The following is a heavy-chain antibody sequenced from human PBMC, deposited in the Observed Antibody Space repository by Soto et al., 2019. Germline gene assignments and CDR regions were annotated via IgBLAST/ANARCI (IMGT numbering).Heavy chain of an antibody. CDR3: ARVLYYGSGSYSPYGMDV. CDR2: VSPPFRTS. J-gene: IGHJ6*02. D-gene: IGHD3-10*01. V-gene: IGHV1-69*01. Sequence: QVQLVQSGAEVKKPGSSVKVSCKTSGVSFNNNGISWVRQAPGHGLEWMGGVSPPFRTSNYARKFQGRISITAYASTGTVNMELSSLTSEDTAQYYCARVLYYGSGSYSPYGMDVWGQGTTVTVSS. CDR1: GVSFNNNG.